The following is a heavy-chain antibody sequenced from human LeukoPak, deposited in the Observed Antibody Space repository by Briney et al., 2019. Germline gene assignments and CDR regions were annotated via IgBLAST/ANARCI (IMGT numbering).Heavy chain of an antibody. Sequence: MTGGSLRLSCAASGFTFITYNMNWVRQAPGKGLEWVSSISSTSSSYRYYADSVKGRFTVSRDSAKHSLYLQMNSLRVEDTAVYYCARGGSSGWYVDVWGRGTTVTVSS. J-gene: IGHJ6*04. V-gene: IGHV3-21*01. CDR2: ISSTSSSYR. CDR1: GFTFITYN. D-gene: IGHD6-19*01. CDR3: ARGGSSGWYVDV.